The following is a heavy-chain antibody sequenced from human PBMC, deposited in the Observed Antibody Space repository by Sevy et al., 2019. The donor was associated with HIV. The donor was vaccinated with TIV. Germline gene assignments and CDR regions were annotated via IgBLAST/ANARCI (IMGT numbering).Heavy chain of an antibody. Sequence: GGSLRLSCAASGFTFSSYSMNWVRQAPGTGLEWVSSISSSSSYIYYADSVKGRFTISRDNAKNSLYLQMNSLRAEDTAVYYCARDSWPSSGWYAVGDAFDIWGQWTMVTVSS. CDR2: ISSSSSYI. CDR1: GFTFSSYS. D-gene: IGHD6-19*01. J-gene: IGHJ3*02. V-gene: IGHV3-21*01. CDR3: ARDSWPSSGWYAVGDAFDI.